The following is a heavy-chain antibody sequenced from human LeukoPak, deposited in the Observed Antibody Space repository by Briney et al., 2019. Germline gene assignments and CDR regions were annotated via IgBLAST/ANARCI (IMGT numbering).Heavy chain of an antibody. CDR3: AREARATPDF. V-gene: IGHV3-11*05. J-gene: IGHJ4*02. D-gene: IGHD1-26*01. CDR2: ITNSGDFV. CDR1: GFRFSGHY. Sequence: GGSLRLSCAASGFRFSGHYMSWLRQAPGKGLEWISYITNSGDFVNYADSVKGRFTISRDNAKNSLYLQMNSLRAEDTAVYYCAREARATPDFWGQGTVVTVSS.